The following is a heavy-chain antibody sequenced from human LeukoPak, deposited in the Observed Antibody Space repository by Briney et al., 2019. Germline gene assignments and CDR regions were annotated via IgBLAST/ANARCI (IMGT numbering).Heavy chain of an antibody. CDR2: INHSGST. Sequence: SETLSLTCAVYGGSFSGYYWSWIRQPPGKGLEWIGEINHSGSTNYNPSLKSRLTISVDTSKNQFSLKLSSVTAADTAVYYCASTGYDFWSGYYGNFDYWGQGTLVTVSS. V-gene: IGHV4-34*01. CDR1: GGSFSGYY. J-gene: IGHJ4*02. D-gene: IGHD3-3*01. CDR3: ASTGYDFWSGYYGNFDY.